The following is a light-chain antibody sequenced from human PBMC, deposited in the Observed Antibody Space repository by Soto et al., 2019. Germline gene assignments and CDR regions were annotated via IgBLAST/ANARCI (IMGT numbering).Light chain of an antibody. J-gene: IGLJ1*01. CDR3: CSYAGSYTDV. Sequence: QSVLTQPRSVSGSPGQSVTIXXTGTSSDVGGYNYVSWYQQHPGKAPKLMIYDVSKRPSGVPDRFSGSKSGNTASLTISGLQAEDEADYYCCSYAGSYTDVFGTGTKLTVL. V-gene: IGLV2-11*01. CDR2: DVS. CDR1: SSDVGGYNY.